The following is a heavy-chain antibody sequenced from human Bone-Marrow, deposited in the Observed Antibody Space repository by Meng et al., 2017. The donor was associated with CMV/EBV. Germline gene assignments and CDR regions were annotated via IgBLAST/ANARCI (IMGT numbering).Heavy chain of an antibody. CDR3: ATAYGSGRESHDY. Sequence: SETLSLTCTVSGGSISSSSYYWGWIRQPPGKGLEWIGSIYYSGSTYCNPSLKSRVTISVDTSKNQFSLKLSSVTAADTAVYYCATAYGSGRESHDYWGQGTLVTVSS. V-gene: IGHV4-39*01. J-gene: IGHJ4*02. CDR2: IYYSGST. CDR1: GGSISSSSYY. D-gene: IGHD3-10*01.